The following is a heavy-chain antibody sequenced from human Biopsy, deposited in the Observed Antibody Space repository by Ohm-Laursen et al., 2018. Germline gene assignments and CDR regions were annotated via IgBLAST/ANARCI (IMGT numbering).Heavy chain of an antibody. V-gene: IGHV4-59*02. Sequence: GTLSLTCPVSGGSVTKYYWSWIRQPPGKGLEWIGHIYYSVVTNYNPSLQSRVSISVDTSRNQVSLTLSSVTAADTAVYYCARDSGILNYGNFKYYHYYGMDVWGQGTKVTVSS. D-gene: IGHD4-11*01. CDR1: GGSVTKYY. CDR3: ARDSGILNYGNFKYYHYYGMDV. CDR2: IYYSVVT. J-gene: IGHJ6*02.